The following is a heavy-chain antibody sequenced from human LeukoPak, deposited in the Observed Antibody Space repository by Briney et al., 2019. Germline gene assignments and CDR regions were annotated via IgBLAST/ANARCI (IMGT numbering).Heavy chain of an antibody. Sequence: ASVKVSCKASGYTFTSYGISWVRQAPGQGLEWMGWISAYNGNTNYAQKLQGRVTMTRDTSISTAYMELSSLRSEDTAVYYCARGTPYCSSASCYNYWGQGTVVAVSS. D-gene: IGHD2-2*02. J-gene: IGHJ4*02. CDR1: GYTFTSYG. V-gene: IGHV1-18*01. CDR3: ARGTPYCSSASCYNY. CDR2: ISAYNGNT.